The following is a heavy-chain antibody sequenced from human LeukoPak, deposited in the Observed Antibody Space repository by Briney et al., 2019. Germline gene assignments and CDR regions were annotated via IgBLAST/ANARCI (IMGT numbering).Heavy chain of an antibody. CDR2: MNPNNGNT. J-gene: IGHJ6*02. CDR1: GYTFTSYD. D-gene: IGHD2-2*01. CDR3: ARDLLGYCSSTSCQGSGGYYYYGMDV. Sequence: ASVKVSCKASGYTFTSYDINWVRQATGQGLEWMGWMNPNNGNTDYAQKFQGRVTLTRNTSISTAYMELSSLRSDDTAVYYCARDLLGYCSSTSCQGSGGYYYYGMDVWGQGTTVTVSS. V-gene: IGHV1-8*01.